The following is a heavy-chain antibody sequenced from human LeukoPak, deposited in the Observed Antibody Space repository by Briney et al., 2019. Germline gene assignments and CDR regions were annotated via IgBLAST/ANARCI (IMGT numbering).Heavy chain of an antibody. Sequence: GGSLRLPCAASGFTFSSYEMNWVRQAPGKGLEWVSYISSSGTTRYYAESVKGRFTISRDNAKNSLYLQMNSLRAEDTAVYYCARDMGSDYWGQGTLVTVSS. CDR3: ARDMGSDY. CDR2: ISSSGTTR. J-gene: IGHJ4*02. D-gene: IGHD3-10*01. CDR1: GFTFSSYE. V-gene: IGHV3-48*03.